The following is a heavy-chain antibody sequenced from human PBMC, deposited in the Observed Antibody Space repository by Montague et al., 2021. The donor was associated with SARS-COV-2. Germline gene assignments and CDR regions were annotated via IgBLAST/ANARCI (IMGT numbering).Heavy chain of an antibody. CDR2: TYYRSKWYN. CDR1: GDSVSRNSAA. CDR3: ARTSASSDY. V-gene: IGHV6-1*01. J-gene: IGHJ4*02. Sequence: CAISGDSVSRNSAAWNWIRQSPSRGLEWLGRTYYRSKWYNDYAVSVKSRITVNPDTSKNQISLQLNSVTPEDTAAYYCARTSASSDYWGQGTLVTVSS. D-gene: IGHD1-26*01.